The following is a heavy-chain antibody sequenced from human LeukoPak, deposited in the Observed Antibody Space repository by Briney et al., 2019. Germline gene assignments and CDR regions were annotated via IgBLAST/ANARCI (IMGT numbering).Heavy chain of an antibody. CDR2: INHSGST. V-gene: IGHV4-34*01. CDR1: GGYFSGYY. D-gene: IGHD2-2*01. CDR3: ASITAAPDSYYYYYYMDV. J-gene: IGHJ6*03. Sequence: SETLSLTCAVYGGYFSGYYWSWIRQPPGKGLEWIGEINHSGSTNYNPSLKSRVTISVDTSKNQLSLKLSSVTAADTAVYYCASITAAPDSYYYYYYMDVWGKGTTVTVSS.